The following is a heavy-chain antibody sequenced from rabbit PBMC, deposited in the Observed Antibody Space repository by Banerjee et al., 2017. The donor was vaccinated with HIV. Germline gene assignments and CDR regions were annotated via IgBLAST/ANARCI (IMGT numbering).Heavy chain of an antibody. V-gene: IGHV1S45*01. J-gene: IGHJ4*01. CDR3: ARDLAGVIGWNFGL. CDR1: GFSFSSSYW. CDR2: IYAGSNGST. D-gene: IGHD4-1*01. Sequence: QEQLEESGGDLVKPGASLTLTCTASGFSFSSSYWICWVRQAPGKGLEWVACIYAGSNGSTYYASWAKGRFTISKTSSTTVTLQMTSLTAADTATYFCARDLAGVIGWNFGLWGPGTLVTVS.